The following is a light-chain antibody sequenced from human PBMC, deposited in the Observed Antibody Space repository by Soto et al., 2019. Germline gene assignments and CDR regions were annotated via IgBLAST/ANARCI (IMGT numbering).Light chain of an antibody. CDR1: SSDVGAYNY. V-gene: IGLV2-14*01. Sequence: QSALTQPASVSGSPGQSITISCTGTSSDVGAYNYVSWYQQHPGKAPKLMIYDVSNRPSGVSNRFSGSKSGNAASLTISGLQAEDEADYYCNSYTSSTPVVFGGGTKVTVL. CDR3: NSYTSSTPVV. J-gene: IGLJ2*01. CDR2: DVS.